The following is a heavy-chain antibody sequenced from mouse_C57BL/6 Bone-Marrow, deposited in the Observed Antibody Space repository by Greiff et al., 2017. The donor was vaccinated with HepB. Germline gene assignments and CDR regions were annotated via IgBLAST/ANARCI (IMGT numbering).Heavy chain of an antibody. V-gene: IGHV1-15*01. Sequence: VQLQQSGAELVRPGASVTLSCKASGYTFTDYEMHWVKQTPVQGLEWIGAIDPETGGTAYNQKFKGKAILTADKSSSTAYMELRSLTSEDSAVYYYTRRSNYRAWFAYWGQGTLVTVSA. D-gene: IGHD2-5*01. CDR1: GYTFTDYE. J-gene: IGHJ3*01. CDR2: IDPETGGT. CDR3: TRRSNYRAWFAY.